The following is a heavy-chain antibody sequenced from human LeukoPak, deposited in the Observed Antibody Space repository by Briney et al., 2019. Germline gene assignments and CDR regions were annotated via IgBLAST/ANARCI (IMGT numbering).Heavy chain of an antibody. CDR3: ARGREYSTGMEDY. CDR2: MNPNSGNT. J-gene: IGHJ4*02. Sequence: ASVKVSCKASGYTFTSYDINWVRQATGQGLEWMGWMNPNSGNTGYAQKFQGRVTITRNTSISTAYMELGSLRSEDTAVYYCARGREYSTGMEDYWGQGTLVTVSS. V-gene: IGHV1-8*03. CDR1: GYTFTSYD. D-gene: IGHD6-25*01.